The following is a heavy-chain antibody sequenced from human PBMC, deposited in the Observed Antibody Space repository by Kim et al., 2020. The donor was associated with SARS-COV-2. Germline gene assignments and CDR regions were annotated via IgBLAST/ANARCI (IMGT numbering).Heavy chain of an antibody. CDR2: MNPNSGNT. J-gene: IGHJ5*02. CDR1: GYTFTSYD. CDR3: ARGRYTLRYFDSPDADPAINWFDP. Sequence: ASVKVSCKASGYTFTSYDINWVRQATGQGLEWMGWMNPNSGNTGYAQKFQGRVTMTRNTSISTAYMELSSLRSEDTAVYYCARGRYTLRYFDSPDADPAINWFDPWGQGTLVTVSS. V-gene: IGHV1-8*01. D-gene: IGHD3-9*01.